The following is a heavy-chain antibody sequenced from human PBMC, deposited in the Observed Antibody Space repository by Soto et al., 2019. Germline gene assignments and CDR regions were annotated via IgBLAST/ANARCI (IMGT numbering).Heavy chain of an antibody. D-gene: IGHD4-17*01. CDR1: GFTFSSYG. J-gene: IGHJ5*02. Sequence: PGGSLRLSCAASGFTFSSYGMHWVRQAPGKGLEWVAVISYDGSNKYYADSVKGRFTISRDNSKNTLYLQMNSLRAEDTAVYYCAKGDYVDYVPWGPWGQRTPDPVSS. V-gene: IGHV3-30*18. CDR3: AKGDYVDYVPWGP. CDR2: ISYDGSNK.